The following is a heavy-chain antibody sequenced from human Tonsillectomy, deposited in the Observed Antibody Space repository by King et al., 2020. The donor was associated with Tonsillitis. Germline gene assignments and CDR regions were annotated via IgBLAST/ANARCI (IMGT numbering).Heavy chain of an antibody. CDR3: ARMTTVTSNWYFDL. D-gene: IGHD4-17*01. CDR1: GGSISSYY. Sequence: QLQESGPGLVKPSETLSLTCTVSGGSISSYYWSWIRQPAGKGLEWIGRIYTSGSTNYNPSLKSRVPMSVDTSKNPFSLKLSSVTAADTAVYYCARMTTVTSNWYFDLWGRGTLVTVSS. J-gene: IGHJ2*01. CDR2: IYTSGST. V-gene: IGHV4-4*07.